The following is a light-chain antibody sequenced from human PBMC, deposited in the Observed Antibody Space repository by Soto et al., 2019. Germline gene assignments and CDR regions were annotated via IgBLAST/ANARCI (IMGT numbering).Light chain of an antibody. J-gene: IGKJ1*01. CDR2: GAS. CDR1: QSVSSSY. CDR3: QQYNNWPPWT. Sequence: EIVLTQSPGTLSLSPWERATLSCRASQSVSSSYLAWHQQKPGQAPRLLIYGASSRATGIPARFSGSGSGTEFTLTISSLQSEDFAVYYCQQYNNWPPWTFGQGTKVDIK. V-gene: IGKV3D-15*01.